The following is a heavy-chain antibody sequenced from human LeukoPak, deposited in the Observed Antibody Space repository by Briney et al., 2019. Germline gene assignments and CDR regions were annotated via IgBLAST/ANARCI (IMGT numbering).Heavy chain of an antibody. CDR1: GGSISSGSYY. J-gene: IGHJ3*02. V-gene: IGHV4-61*02. CDR3: AGLVVPAATDAFDI. Sequence: PSQTLSLTCTVSGGSISSGSYYWSWIRQPAGKGLEWIGRIYTSGSTNYNPSLKSRVTISVDTSKNQFSLKLSSVTAADTAVYYCAGLVVPAATDAFDIWGQGTMVTVSS. CDR2: IYTSGST. D-gene: IGHD2-2*01.